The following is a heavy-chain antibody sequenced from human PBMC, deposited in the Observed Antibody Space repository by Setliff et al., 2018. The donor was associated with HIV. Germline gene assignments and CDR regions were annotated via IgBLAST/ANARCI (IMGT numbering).Heavy chain of an antibody. CDR1: GGSMSSYY. Sequence: SETLSLTCTLSGGSMSSYYWTWIRQPPGKGLEWIGYVYTSEISNYNSSLRSRVVISLDTSKNQFSLKLGSVTAVDTAVYYCARAISTPSYYYHMDVWGTGTPVTVSS. CDR3: ARAISTPSYYYHMDV. CDR2: VYTSEIS. J-gene: IGHJ6*03. V-gene: IGHV4-4*08. D-gene: IGHD3-10*01.